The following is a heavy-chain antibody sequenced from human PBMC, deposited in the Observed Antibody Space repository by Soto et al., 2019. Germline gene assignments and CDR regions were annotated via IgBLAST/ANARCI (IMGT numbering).Heavy chain of an antibody. CDR2: ITGSGVTI. CDR3: ARSLFMVAPDNEPFDY. J-gene: IGHJ4*02. V-gene: IGHV3-23*01. D-gene: IGHD5-12*01. CDR1: GFTFSNYA. Sequence: EVQLLESGGGSVQPGGSLRLSCTASGFTFSNYAISWVRQAPGKGLEWVSGITGSGVTIYYADSVKGRFTISRDNSKNTLYLQMNSLRAEDTAIYFCARSLFMVAPDNEPFDYWGQGTLVTVSS.